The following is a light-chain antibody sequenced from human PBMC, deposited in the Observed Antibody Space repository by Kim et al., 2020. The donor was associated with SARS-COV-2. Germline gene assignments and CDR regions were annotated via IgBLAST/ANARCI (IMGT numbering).Light chain of an antibody. CDR2: KVS. Sequence: DVVMTQSPLSLPVTLGQPASISCRSSQSLVHSDGNTYLNWFQQRPGQSPRRLIYKVSNRDSGVPDRFSGSGSGTVFTLKISRVEADDVGVYYCMQGRHWPPYTFGQGTKLEI. CDR1: QSLVHSDGNTY. J-gene: IGKJ2*01. CDR3: MQGRHWPPYT. V-gene: IGKV2-30*02.